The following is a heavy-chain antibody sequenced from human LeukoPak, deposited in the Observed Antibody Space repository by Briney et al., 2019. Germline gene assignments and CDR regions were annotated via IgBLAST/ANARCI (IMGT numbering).Heavy chain of an antibody. J-gene: IGHJ5*02. D-gene: IGHD2-2*01. Sequence: ASVKVSCKASGYTFTGYYMHWVRRAPGQGLEWMGWINPNSGGTNYAQKFQGRVTMTRDTSISTAYMELSRLRSDDTAVYYCARDPRYCSSTSCRPWNWFDPWGQGTLVTVSS. CDR3: ARDPRYCSSTSCRPWNWFDP. CDR2: INPNSGGT. CDR1: GYTFTGYY. V-gene: IGHV1-2*02.